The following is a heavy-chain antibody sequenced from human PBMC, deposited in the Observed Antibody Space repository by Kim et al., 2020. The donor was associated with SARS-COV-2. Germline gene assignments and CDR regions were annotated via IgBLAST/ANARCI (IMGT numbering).Heavy chain of an antibody. CDR1: GGSISSSSYY. Sequence: SETLSLTCTVSGGSISSSSYYWGWIRQPPGKGLEWIGSIYYSGSTYYNPSLKSRVTISVDTSKNQFSLKLSSVTAADTAVYYCARAPRLGYCSGGSCYKHDAFDIWGQGTMVTVSS. J-gene: IGHJ3*02. D-gene: IGHD2-15*01. V-gene: IGHV4-39*01. CDR3: ARAPRLGYCSGGSCYKHDAFDI. CDR2: IYYSGST.